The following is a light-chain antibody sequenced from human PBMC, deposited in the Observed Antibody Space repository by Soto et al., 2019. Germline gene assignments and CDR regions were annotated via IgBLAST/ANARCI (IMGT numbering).Light chain of an antibody. Sequence: EIVLTQSPGTLSLSPGERATLSCRASQSVSSSYLAWYQQKPGQAPRLLIYGASSRATGIPDRFSGSGSGTDFTLTISRLEPEDFAVYYCQQYGGSPLTFGGGTKVDTK. CDR1: QSVSSSY. J-gene: IGKJ4*01. CDR2: GAS. CDR3: QQYGGSPLT. V-gene: IGKV3-20*01.